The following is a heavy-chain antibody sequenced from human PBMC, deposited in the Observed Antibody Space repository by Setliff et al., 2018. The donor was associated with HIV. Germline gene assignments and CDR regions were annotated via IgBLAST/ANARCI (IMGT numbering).Heavy chain of an antibody. CDR3: ARWHPPYGFWEEDY. D-gene: IGHD3-10*01. CDR2: IHTTGST. V-gene: IGHV4-61*09. CDR1: GDSISSGSYY. Sequence: PSETLSLTCSVSGDSISSGSYYWSWIRLPAGKGLEWIGQIHTTGSTNYNPSLESRVTISVDGSKNQFSLKLKSVTAADTAVYYCARWHPPYGFWEEDYWGQGILVTSPQ. J-gene: IGHJ4*02.